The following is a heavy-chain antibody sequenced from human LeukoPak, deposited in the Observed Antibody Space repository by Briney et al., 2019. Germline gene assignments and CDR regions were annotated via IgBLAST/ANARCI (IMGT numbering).Heavy chain of an antibody. V-gene: IGHV4-4*07. D-gene: IGHD6-13*01. CDR3: AWQIASAGTAGFDF. J-gene: IGHJ4*02. CDR2: IYSTGST. Sequence: SETLSLTCTVSGGSISSYYWSWIRQPAGKGLEWIGRIYSTGSTNYNPSLKSRVTMSVDTSKNQFSLRPRSVTAADTAVYYCAWQIASAGTAGFDFWGQGALVTVSS. CDR1: GGSISSYY.